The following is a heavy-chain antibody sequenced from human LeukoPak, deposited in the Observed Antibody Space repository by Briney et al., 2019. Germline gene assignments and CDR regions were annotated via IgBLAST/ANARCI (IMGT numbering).Heavy chain of an antibody. Sequence: GGSLRLSCAASGFTVSGNYMTWVRQAPGRGLQWVSVIYSGGGTYYADSVKGRFTISRDNSKNTLYLQMNSVRAEDTAVYYCARGRDDISCCAFDIWGQGTMVTVSS. D-gene: IGHD3-9*01. J-gene: IGHJ3*02. CDR2: IYSGGGT. CDR1: GFTVSGNY. V-gene: IGHV3-53*01. CDR3: ARGRDDISCCAFDI.